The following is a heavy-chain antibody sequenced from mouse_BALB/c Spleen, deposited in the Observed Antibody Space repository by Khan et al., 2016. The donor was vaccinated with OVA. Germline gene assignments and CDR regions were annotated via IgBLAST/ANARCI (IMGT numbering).Heavy chain of an antibody. V-gene: IGHV5-15*02. Sequence: EVELVEFGGGLVHPGGSRKLSCAASGFTFSDYGMAWVRQAPGKGPEWVAFISDLAYTIYYADTVTGRFTISRENAKNTLYLEMSSLRSEDTAIYYCARGGGTAPFAYWGLGTLVTVSA. CDR3: ARGGGTAPFAY. D-gene: IGHD1-2*01. J-gene: IGHJ3*01. CDR1: GFTFSDYG. CDR2: ISDLAYTI.